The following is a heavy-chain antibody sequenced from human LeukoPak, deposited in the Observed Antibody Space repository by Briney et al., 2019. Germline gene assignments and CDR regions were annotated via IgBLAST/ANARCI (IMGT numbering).Heavy chain of an antibody. J-gene: IGHJ1*01. D-gene: IGHD4-17*01. CDR3: AKDVTVTTYSEYLHH. CDR1: GFTFSTYA. Sequence: GGSLRLSCAASGFTFSTYAMNWVRQAPGKGLEWVLSISGSGGSTYYADSVKGRFTVSRDNSKNALYLQMNSLRAEDTAVYYCAKDVTVTTYSEYLHHWGQGTLVTVSS. CDR2: ISGSGGST. V-gene: IGHV3-23*01.